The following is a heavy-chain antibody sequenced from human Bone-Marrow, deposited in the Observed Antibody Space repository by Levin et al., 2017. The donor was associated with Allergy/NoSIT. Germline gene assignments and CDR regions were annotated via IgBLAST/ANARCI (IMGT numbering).Heavy chain of an antibody. CDR1: GFTFSSYD. V-gene: IGHV3-13*01. J-gene: IGHJ3*02. CDR2: IGTAGDT. D-gene: IGHD3-22*01. CDR3: ARSPGTGFYYYDSSGPPTPYAFDI. Sequence: PGGSLRLSCAASGFTFSSYDMHWVRQATGKGLEWVSAIGTAGDTYYPGSVKGRFTISRENAKNSLYLQMNSLRAGDTAVYYCARSPGTGFYYYDSSGPPTPYAFDIWGQGTMVTVSS.